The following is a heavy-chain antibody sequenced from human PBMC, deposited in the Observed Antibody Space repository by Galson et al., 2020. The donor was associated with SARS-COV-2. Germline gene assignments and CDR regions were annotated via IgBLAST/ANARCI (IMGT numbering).Heavy chain of an antibody. V-gene: IGHV4-59*01. J-gene: IGHJ4*01. CDR3: ARYRLDSSGYHGDYYLDF. CDR1: GGSISNYY. D-gene: IGHD5-18*01. CDR2: IYYSGST. Sequence: SETLSLTCTVSGGSISNYYWSWIRQPPGKGLEWIGHIYYSGSTNHNPSLKSRVTISVDTSKNQFSLKLNSVNAADTAVYYCARYRLDSSGYHGDYYLDFWGRGAPVTVSS.